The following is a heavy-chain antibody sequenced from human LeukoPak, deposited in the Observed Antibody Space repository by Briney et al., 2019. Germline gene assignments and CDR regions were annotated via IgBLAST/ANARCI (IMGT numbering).Heavy chain of an antibody. V-gene: IGHV4-31*03. CDR2: IYYSGST. J-gene: IGHJ4*02. Sequence: SETLSLTCTVSGRSISSGGYYCSWIRQHPGKGLEWIGYIYYSGSTYYNTSLKSRVTISVDTSKNQFSLKLSSVTAADTAVYYCARGRIQLWLLRDYGGPSGYYFDYWGQGTLVTVSS. CDR1: GRSISSGGYY. D-gene: IGHD5-18*01. CDR3: ARGRIQLWLLRDYGGPSGYYFDY.